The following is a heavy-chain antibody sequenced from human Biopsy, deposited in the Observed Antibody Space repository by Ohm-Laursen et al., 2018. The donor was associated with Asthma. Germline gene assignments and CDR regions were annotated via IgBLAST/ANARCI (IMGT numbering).Heavy chain of an antibody. Sequence: SLRLSCAASGFTFSSYAMHWVRQAPGKGLEWVAVISYHGSSKYYADSVKGRFTISRDNSKNTLYLQMNSLRAEDTAVYYCAKDTEGRYDFWSGLSYNYYGMDVWGQGTTVTVSS. CDR3: AKDTEGRYDFWSGLSYNYYGMDV. CDR1: GFTFSSYA. CDR2: ISYHGSSK. V-gene: IGHV3-30-3*01. J-gene: IGHJ6*02. D-gene: IGHD3-3*01.